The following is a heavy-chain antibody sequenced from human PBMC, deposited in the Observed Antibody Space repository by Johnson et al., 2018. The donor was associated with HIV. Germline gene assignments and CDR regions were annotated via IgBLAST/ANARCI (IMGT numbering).Heavy chain of an antibody. V-gene: IGHV3-30*03. CDR1: GFTFTNYG. CDR3: GREGIWYCSGGSCYGALDI. D-gene: IGHD2-15*01. CDR2: ISYDGSNK. Sequence: QVQLVESGGGVVQPGRSLRLSCAASGFTFTNYGMHWVRQAPGKGLEWVAVISYDGSNKYYADSVKGRFTISRDNSKNPLYLQMNSLRADDTAVYYWGREGIWYCSGGSCYGALDIWGQGTMVTVSS. J-gene: IGHJ3*02.